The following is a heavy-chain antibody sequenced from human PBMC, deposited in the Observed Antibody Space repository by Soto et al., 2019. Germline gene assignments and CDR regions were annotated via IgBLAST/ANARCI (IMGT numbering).Heavy chain of an antibody. CDR3: ARRHIVVVPAAIDAFDI. CDR2: IDPSDSYT. V-gene: IGHV5-10-1*01. Sequence: GESLKISCKGSGYSFTSYWISWVRQMPGKGLEWMGRIDPSDSYTNYSPSFQGHVTISADKSISTAYLQWSSLKASDTAVYYCARRHIVVVPAAIDAFDIWGQGTMVTVSS. D-gene: IGHD2-2*01. J-gene: IGHJ3*02. CDR1: GYSFTSYW.